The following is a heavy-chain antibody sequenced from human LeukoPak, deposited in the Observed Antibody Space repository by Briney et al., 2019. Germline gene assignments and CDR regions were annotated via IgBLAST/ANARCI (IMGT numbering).Heavy chain of an antibody. J-gene: IGHJ4*02. CDR1: GFTFDDYA. CDR2: ISWNSGSI. Sequence: GGSLRLSCAASGFTFDDYAMHWVRQAPGKGLEWVSGISWNSGSIGYADSVKGRFTISRDNAKNSLYLQMNSLRAEDTALYYCARSRSYYHFDYWGQGTLVTVSS. CDR3: ARSRSYYHFDY. D-gene: IGHD1-26*01. V-gene: IGHV3-9*01.